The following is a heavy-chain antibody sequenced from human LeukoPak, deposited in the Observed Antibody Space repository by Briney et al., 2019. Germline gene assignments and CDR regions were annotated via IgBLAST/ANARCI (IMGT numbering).Heavy chain of an antibody. Sequence: GGSLSLLCAAAGFTFSAYSMNWVSQAPGEGRGWVSSIISSSSYTYYTDSVKGRLTISRENAKNSLYLQMDNLRAEDTAVYYCARSKSYSSGWTDFDCWGQGTLVTVSS. V-gene: IGHV3-21*01. J-gene: IGHJ4*02. CDR1: GFTFSAYS. CDR3: ARSKSYSSGWTDFDC. D-gene: IGHD6-19*01. CDR2: IISSSSYT.